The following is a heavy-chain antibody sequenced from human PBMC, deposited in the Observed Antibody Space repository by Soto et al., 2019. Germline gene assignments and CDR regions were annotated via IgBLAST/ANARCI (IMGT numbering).Heavy chain of an antibody. CDR3: AGTAGGCSSTSCYGMDV. V-gene: IGHV5-51*01. J-gene: IGHJ6*02. CDR1: GYSFTSYW. CDR2: IYPGDSDT. D-gene: IGHD2-2*01. Sequence: GESLKISCKGSGYSFTSYWIGWVRQMPGKGLEWMGIIYPGDSDTRYSPSFQGQVTTSADKSISTAYLQWSSLKASDTAMYYCAGTAGGCSSTSCYGMDVWGQGTTVTVSS.